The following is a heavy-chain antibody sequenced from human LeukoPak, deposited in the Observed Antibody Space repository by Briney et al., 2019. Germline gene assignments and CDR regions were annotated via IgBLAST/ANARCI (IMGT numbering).Heavy chain of an antibody. CDR2: IKPNSGGT. J-gene: IGHJ4*02. Sequence: GASVKVSCKASGYTFTGYYIHWVRQAPGQGLEWMGWIKPNSGGTNYAQKFQGRVTMTTDTSTSTAYMELRSLRSDDTAVYYCARFWPYDSSGYCHDYWGQGTLVTVSS. CDR1: GYTFTGYY. V-gene: IGHV1-2*02. CDR3: ARFWPYDSSGYCHDY. D-gene: IGHD3-22*01.